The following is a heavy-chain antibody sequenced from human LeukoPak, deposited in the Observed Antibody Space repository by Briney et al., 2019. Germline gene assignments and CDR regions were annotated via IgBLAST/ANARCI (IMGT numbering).Heavy chain of an antibody. V-gene: IGHV1-69*04. CDR3: ARDSVDTAMVTGWYFDY. Sequence: SVKVSCKASGGTFSSYTISWVRQAPGQGLEWMGRIIPILGIANYAQKFQGRVTNTADKSTSTAYMELSSLRSEDTAVYCCARDSVDTAMVTGWYFDYWGQGTLVTVSS. CDR1: GGTFSSYT. D-gene: IGHD5-18*01. J-gene: IGHJ4*02. CDR2: IIPILGIA.